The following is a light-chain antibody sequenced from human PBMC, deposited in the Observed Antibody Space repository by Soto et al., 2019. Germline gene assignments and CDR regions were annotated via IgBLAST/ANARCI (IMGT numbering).Light chain of an antibody. CDR1: QSISSW. CDR3: QQYNSYSWT. Sequence: SAVSANIEERVTITCRASQSISSWLAWYQHKPGKATKRLSYDASSLEGGVPSRFSGSGSGTEFTLTISSLQPDDVATYYCQQYNSYSWTFGQ. CDR2: DAS. V-gene: IGKV1-5*01. J-gene: IGKJ1*01.